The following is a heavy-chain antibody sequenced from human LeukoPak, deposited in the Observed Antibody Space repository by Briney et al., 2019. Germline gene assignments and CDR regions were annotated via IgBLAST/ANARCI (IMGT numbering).Heavy chain of an antibody. Sequence: ASVKVSCKASGYTFTSYDINWVRQATGQGLEWMGWMNPNSGNTGYAQKFQGRVTMTRNTSISTAYMELSSLRSEDTAVYYCARGLEFCSSTSCYYTDLWGQGTLVTVSS. D-gene: IGHD2-2*01. CDR1: GYTFTSYD. V-gene: IGHV1-8*01. CDR2: MNPNSGNT. CDR3: ARGLEFCSSTSCYYTDL. J-gene: IGHJ5*02.